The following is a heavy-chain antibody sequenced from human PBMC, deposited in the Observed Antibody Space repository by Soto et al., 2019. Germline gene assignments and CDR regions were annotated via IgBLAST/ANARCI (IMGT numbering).Heavy chain of an antibody. D-gene: IGHD4-17*01. CDR3: ATRGDYDDAFDI. Sequence: SGESLKLSCKGSGYSFTSYWIGWVRLMPGKGLEWMGIIYPGDSDTRHRPSVQGQVTISADKSISTAYLQWSSLKASDTAMYYCATRGDYDDAFDIWGQGTMVPVSS. J-gene: IGHJ3*02. V-gene: IGHV5-51*01. CDR2: IYPGDSDT. CDR1: GYSFTSYW.